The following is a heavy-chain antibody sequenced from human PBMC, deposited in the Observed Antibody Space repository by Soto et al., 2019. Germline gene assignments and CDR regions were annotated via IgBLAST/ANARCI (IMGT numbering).Heavy chain of an antibody. CDR2: INHSGSN. J-gene: IGHJ4*02. D-gene: IGHD6-13*01. CDR1: GGSFSGYY. V-gene: IGHV4-34*01. CDR3: ARGFLMLRGYSSSWYLDY. Sequence: QVQLQQWGAGLLKPSETLSLTCAVYGGSFSGYYWSWIRQPPGKGLEWMGDINHSGSNNYNPSLKSRVTISVHTSKNHFSLKLRSVTAADTAVYYCARGFLMLRGYSSSWYLDYWGQVTLVTVSS.